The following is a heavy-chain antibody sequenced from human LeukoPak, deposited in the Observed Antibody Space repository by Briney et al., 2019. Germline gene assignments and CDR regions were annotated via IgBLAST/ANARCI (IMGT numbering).Heavy chain of an antibody. D-gene: IGHD3-22*01. J-gene: IGHJ6*02. CDR1: GFTVSSNY. CDR2: IYSGGST. CDR3: ARDSSGYYANYYGMDV. Sequence: GGSLRLSCAASGFTVSSNYMSWVRQAPGKGLEWVSVIYSGGSTYYADSVKGRFTISRDNSKNTLYLQMNSQRAEDTAVYYCARDSSGYYANYYGMDVWGQGTTVTVSS. V-gene: IGHV3-66*01.